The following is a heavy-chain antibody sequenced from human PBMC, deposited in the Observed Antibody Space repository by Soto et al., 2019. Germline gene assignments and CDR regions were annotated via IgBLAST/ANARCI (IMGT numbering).Heavy chain of an antibody. J-gene: IGHJ6*02. CDR2: IIPIFGTA. CDR3: AIKAGDGYNLHYYGMDV. D-gene: IGHD5-12*01. CDR1: GGTFSSYA. V-gene: IGHV1-69*12. Sequence: QVQLVQSGAEVKKPGSSVKVSCKASGGTFSSYAISWVRQAPGQGLEWMGGIIPIFGTANYAQKFQGRVTLAADESTSTAYMELSSLRSEDTAVYYCAIKAGDGYNLHYYGMDVWGQGTTVTVSS.